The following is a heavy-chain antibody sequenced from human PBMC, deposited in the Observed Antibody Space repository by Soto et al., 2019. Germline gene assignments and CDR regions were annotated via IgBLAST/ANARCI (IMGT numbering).Heavy chain of an antibody. V-gene: IGHV3-48*02. CDR2: LRSISRSM. CDR3: ARDLRTY. J-gene: IGHJ4*02. CDR1: GFTFSSYS. Sequence: PGGSLRLSGAASGFTFSSYSMKWVRQAPGMGLEHLSYLRSISRSMLYAASVMGRFTISRDNAKIPLDLQMSSLRDEDAAVYYCARDLRTYWGQGALVTVSS.